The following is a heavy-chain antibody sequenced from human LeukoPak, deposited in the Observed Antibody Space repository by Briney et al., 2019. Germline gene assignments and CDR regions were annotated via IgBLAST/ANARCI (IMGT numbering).Heavy chain of an antibody. J-gene: IGHJ3*02. CDR2: INHSGGT. V-gene: IGHV4-34*01. CDR1: GGSFSGYY. CDR3: ASAHYYDSSGYAFDI. Sequence: PSETLSLTCAVYGGSFSGYYWSWIRQPPGKGLEWIGEINHSGGTNYNPSLKSRVTISVDTSKNQFSLKLSSVTAADTAVYYCASAHYYDSSGYAFDIWGQGTMVTVSS. D-gene: IGHD3-22*01.